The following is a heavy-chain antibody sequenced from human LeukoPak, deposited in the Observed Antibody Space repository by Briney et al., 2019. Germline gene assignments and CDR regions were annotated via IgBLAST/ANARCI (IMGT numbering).Heavy chain of an antibody. CDR2: NKSKTDGGTT. CDR1: VLTFTKVW. J-gene: IGHJ4*02. Sequence: GRALSLSCAASVLTFTKVWMRWVRQAPRKGVEWVGRNKSKTDGGTTDYAAHVKGRFTISRDDSKNTLYLQMNSLKTEDTAVYYCTTISEIVVVLWGQGTLVTVSS. D-gene: IGHD2-15*01. V-gene: IGHV3-15*01. CDR3: TTISEIVVVL.